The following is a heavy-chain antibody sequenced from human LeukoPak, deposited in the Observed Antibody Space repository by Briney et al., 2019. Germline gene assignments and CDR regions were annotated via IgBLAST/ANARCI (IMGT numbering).Heavy chain of an antibody. Sequence: GGSLRLSCAASGFTFDDYAMHWVRQAPGQGLGCVSGINWNSGRIGYADSVKGRFTISRDNAKNFLYLQMNSPRPEDTALYYCAKAGDTAMVSSHGMDVWGQGTTVTVSS. D-gene: IGHD5-18*01. V-gene: IGHV3-9*01. CDR2: INWNSGRI. CDR3: AKAGDTAMVSSHGMDV. CDR1: GFTFDDYA. J-gene: IGHJ6*02.